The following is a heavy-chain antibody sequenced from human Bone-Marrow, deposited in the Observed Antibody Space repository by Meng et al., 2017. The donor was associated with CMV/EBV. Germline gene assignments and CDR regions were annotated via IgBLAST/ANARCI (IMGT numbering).Heavy chain of an antibody. J-gene: IGHJ4*02. CDR2: MNPNSGNT. CDR3: ARVRDSSGWYHLDY. D-gene: IGHD6-19*01. CDR1: GYTFTSYD. Sequence: ASVKVSCKASGYTFTSYDINWVRQATGQGLEWMGWMNPNSGNTGYAQKFQGRVTITRNTSISTAYMELSSLRSEDTAVYYCARVRDSSGWYHLDYWGQGTLVTVSS. V-gene: IGHV1-8*03.